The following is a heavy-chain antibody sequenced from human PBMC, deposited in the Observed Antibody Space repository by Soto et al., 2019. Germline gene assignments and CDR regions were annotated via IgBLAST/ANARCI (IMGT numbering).Heavy chain of an antibody. V-gene: IGHV3-23*01. CDR1: GFTFSSYA. D-gene: IGHD6-19*01. CDR3: AKGSYRQWLTPRMWEEVYYFDY. J-gene: IGHJ4*02. CDR2: ISGSGGST. Sequence: GGSLRLSCAASGFTFSSYAMSWVRQAPGKGLEWVSAISGSGGSTYYADSVKGRFTISRDNSKNTLYLQMNSLRAEDTAVYYCAKGSYRQWLTPRMWEEVYYFDYWGQGTLVTVSS.